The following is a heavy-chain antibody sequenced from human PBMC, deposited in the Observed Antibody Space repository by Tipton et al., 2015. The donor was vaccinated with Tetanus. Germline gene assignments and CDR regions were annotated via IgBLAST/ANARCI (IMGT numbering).Heavy chain of an antibody. Sequence: TLSLTCTVSGGSLRGGDHYWSWIRQPPGKGLESIGYIYYSGSTYYNPSLKSRVTISVDTSKNQFSLRLSSVTAADTAVYYCARDHGITWGGMGSYYGMDVWGQGPTVTVSS. V-gene: IGHV4-30-4*08. J-gene: IGHJ6*02. CDR3: ARDHGITWGGMGSYYGMDV. CDR1: GGSLRGGDHY. CDR2: IYYSGST. D-gene: IGHD3-16*01.